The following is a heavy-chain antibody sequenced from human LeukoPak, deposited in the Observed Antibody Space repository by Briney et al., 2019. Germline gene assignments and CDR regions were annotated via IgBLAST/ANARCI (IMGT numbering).Heavy chain of an antibody. J-gene: IGHJ4*02. V-gene: IGHV4-38-2*02. CDR3: VRDLYDDNRCFDF. CDR1: VYSISSGYY. D-gene: IGHD1-14*01. Sequence: SETLSLTCTVSVYSISSGYYWGWIRQPPGKGLEWTGSIHHSGITYYNPSLKSRVTISVDTSKNQFSLRVDSVTAADTAVYYCVRDLYDDNRCFDFWGQGILVTVSS. CDR2: IHHSGIT.